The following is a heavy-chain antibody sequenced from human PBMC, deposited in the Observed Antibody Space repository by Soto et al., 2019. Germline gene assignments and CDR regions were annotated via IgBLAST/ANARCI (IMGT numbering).Heavy chain of an antibody. CDR2: ISGSGGST. D-gene: IGHD3-3*01. CDR3: ATGNYDFWSGYYFYYYGMDV. CDR1: GFTFSSYA. J-gene: IGHJ6*02. V-gene: IGHV3-23*01. Sequence: GSLRLSCAASGFTFSSYAMSWVRQAPGKGLEWVSAISGSGGSTYYADSVKGRFTISRDNSKNTLYLQMNSLRAEDTAVYYCATGNYDFWSGYYFYYYGMDVWGQGTTVTVSS.